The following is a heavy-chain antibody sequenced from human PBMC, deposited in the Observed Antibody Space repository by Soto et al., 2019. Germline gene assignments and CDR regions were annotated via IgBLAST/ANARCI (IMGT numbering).Heavy chain of an antibody. J-gene: IGHJ6*02. CDR1: GGTFSSYA. CDR2: IIPIFGTA. Sequence: SVKVSCKASGGTFSSYAISWVRQAPGQGLEWMGGIIPIFGTANYAQKFQGRVTVTADKSTSTAYMELSSLRSEDTAVYYCARGEVVPAAGHYYYGMDVWGQGTTVTVSS. CDR3: ARGEVVPAAGHYYYGMDV. D-gene: IGHD2-2*01. V-gene: IGHV1-69*06.